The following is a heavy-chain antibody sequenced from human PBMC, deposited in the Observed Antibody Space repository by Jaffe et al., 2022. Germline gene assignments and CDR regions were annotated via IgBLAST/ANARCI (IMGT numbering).Heavy chain of an antibody. CDR1: GFTFSSYW. CDR3: ARPVAAAGGDAEYFQH. CDR2: IKQDGSEK. Sequence: EVQLVESGGGLVQPGGSLRLSCAASGFTFSSYWMSWVRQAPGKGLEWVANIKQDGSEKYYVDSVKGRFTISRDNAKNSLYLQMNSLRAEDTAVYYCARPVAAAGGDAEYFQHWGQGTLVTVSS. V-gene: IGHV3-7*01. D-gene: IGHD6-13*01. J-gene: IGHJ1*01.